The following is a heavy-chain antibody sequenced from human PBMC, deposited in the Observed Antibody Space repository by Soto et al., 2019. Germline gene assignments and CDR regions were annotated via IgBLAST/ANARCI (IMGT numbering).Heavy chain of an antibody. V-gene: IGHV1-8*01. Sequence: ASVKVSCKASGYTFTSYDINWVRQATGQGLEWMGWMNANSGNTGYAQKFQGRVTMTRNTSISTAYMELSSLRSEDTAVYYCARVEGSTASTNGYYYYCGMDVWGQGTLVTVSS. CDR1: GYTFTSYD. D-gene: IGHD2-8*01. J-gene: IGHJ6*02. CDR3: ARVEGSTASTNGYYYYCGMDV. CDR2: MNANSGNT.